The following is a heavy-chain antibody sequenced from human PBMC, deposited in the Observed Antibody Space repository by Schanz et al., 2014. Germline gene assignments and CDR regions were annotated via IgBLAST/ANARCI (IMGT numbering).Heavy chain of an antibody. J-gene: IGHJ4*02. CDR1: GLTFSAYW. CDR2: IRGDGSEK. V-gene: IGHV3-7*01. D-gene: IGHD3-22*01. CDR3: ARVGIEGSSGRKTDY. Sequence: EVQLVESGGGLVEPGGSLRLSCAGTGLTFSAYWMTWVRQAPGKGLEWVANIRGDGSEKHYVDSVEGRFTISRDNAKDSVFLQMNSLRVEDTAVYYCARVGIEGSSGRKTDYWGQGTLVTVSS.